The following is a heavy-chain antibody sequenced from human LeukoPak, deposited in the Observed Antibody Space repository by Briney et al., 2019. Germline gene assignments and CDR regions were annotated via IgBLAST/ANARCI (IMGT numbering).Heavy chain of an antibody. CDR1: GGSISSYY. Sequence: SETLSLTCTVSGGSISSYYWSWIRQPAGKGLEWIGRIYTSGSTNYNPSLKSRVTMSVDTSKNQFSLKLSSVTAADTAVYYCARDGAGYPLDAFDIWGQGTMVTVSS. V-gene: IGHV4-4*07. D-gene: IGHD3-16*02. J-gene: IGHJ3*02. CDR2: IYTSGST. CDR3: ARDGAGYPLDAFDI.